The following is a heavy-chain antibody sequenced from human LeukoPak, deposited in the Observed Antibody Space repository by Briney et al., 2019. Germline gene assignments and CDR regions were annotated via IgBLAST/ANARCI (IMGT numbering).Heavy chain of an antibody. V-gene: IGHV3-74*01. Sequence: GSLRLSCAASGFIFSSWWMIWFRRLPGKGLVSVSHINTDGSYIRYADSVKGRFTISRDNAKNTLYLQMNSLRPEDTGVYYCTTFGIDWSLNYWGQGALVTVSS. CDR3: TTFGIDWSLNY. J-gene: IGHJ4*02. CDR1: GFIFSSWW. D-gene: IGHD3-9*01. CDR2: INTDGSYI.